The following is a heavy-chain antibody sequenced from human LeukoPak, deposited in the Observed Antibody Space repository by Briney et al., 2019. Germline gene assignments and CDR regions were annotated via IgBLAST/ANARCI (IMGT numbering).Heavy chain of an antibody. CDR1: GFTFSSYA. J-gene: IGHJ3*02. CDR2: ISYDGSNK. CDR3: ARDRTTVVPRFGAFDI. D-gene: IGHD4-23*01. V-gene: IGHV3-30-3*01. Sequence: GGSLRLSCAASGFTFSSYAMHWVRQAPGKGLEWVAVISYDGSNKYYADSVKGRFTISRDNSKNTLYLQMNSLRAEDTAVYYCARDRTTVVPRFGAFDIWGQGTMVTVSS.